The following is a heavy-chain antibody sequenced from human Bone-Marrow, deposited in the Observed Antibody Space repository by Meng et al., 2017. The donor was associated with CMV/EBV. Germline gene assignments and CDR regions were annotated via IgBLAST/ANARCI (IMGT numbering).Heavy chain of an antibody. V-gene: IGHV1-69*04. CDR3: ARDTPTYSGSESAFDI. D-gene: IGHD1-26*01. J-gene: IGHJ3*02. CDR1: GGTFSSYT. Sequence: SVKVSCKASGGTFSSYTISWVRQAPGQGLEWMGRIIPILGIANYAQKFQGRVTITADKSTSTAYMELSSLRSEDTAVYYCARDTPTYSGSESAFDIWGQGTRVTVSS. CDR2: IIPILGIA.